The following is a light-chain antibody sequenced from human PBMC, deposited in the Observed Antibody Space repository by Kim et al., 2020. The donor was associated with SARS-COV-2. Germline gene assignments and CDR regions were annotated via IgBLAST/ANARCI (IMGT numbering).Light chain of an antibody. CDR1: QSISNG. Sequence: VEYKGTITGRASQSISNGLAWDQHRPGKAPNLQIYKASILESGVPSRFTGSGSGTEFTLTISSLQADDFATYYCQQYSSSWTFGQGTKVDIK. CDR2: KAS. CDR3: QQYSSSWT. J-gene: IGKJ1*01. V-gene: IGKV1-5*03.